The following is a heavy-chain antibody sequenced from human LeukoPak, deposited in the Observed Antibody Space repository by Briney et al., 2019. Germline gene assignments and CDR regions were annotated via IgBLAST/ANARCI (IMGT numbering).Heavy chain of an antibody. CDR3: ARHFWYYDSIDPPSPDY. Sequence: HGESLKISCKGSGYSFTSYWIGWVRQMPGKGLEWMGIIYPGDSDTRYSPSFQGQVTISADKSISTAYLQWSSLKASDTAMYYCARHFWYYDSIDPPSPDYWGQGTLVTVSS. J-gene: IGHJ4*02. CDR1: GYSFTSYW. CDR2: IYPGDSDT. V-gene: IGHV5-51*01. D-gene: IGHD3-22*01.